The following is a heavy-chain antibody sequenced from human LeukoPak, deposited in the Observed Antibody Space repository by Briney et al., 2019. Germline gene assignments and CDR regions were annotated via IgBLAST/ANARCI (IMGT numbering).Heavy chain of an antibody. V-gene: IGHV3-30*18. CDR1: GFTFSSYG. CDR2: ISYDGSNK. D-gene: IGHD5-12*01. CDR3: AKAGYSGHHFDY. Sequence: GRSLRLSCVASGFTFSSYGMHWVRQAPGKGLEWVAVISYDGSNKYYADPVKGRFTISRDNSKNTLYLQMNSLRAEDTAVYYCAKAGYSGHHFDYWGQGTLVTVSS. J-gene: IGHJ4*02.